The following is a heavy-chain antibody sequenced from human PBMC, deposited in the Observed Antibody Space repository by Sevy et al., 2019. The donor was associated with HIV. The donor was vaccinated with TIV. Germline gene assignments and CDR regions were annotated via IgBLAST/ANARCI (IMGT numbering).Heavy chain of an antibody. J-gene: IGHJ3*01. Sequence: GGSLRLSCAASEITLSNYAMNWVRQAPGRGLEWVSAISGSGGSTYYADSVKGRFTISRDNSKNTLSLHMHSLRVEDTAVYYCAKDRAVLVGDAFDLWGQGTMVTVSS. CDR3: AKDRAVLVGDAFDL. CDR2: ISGSGGST. V-gene: IGHV3-23*01. D-gene: IGHD2-15*01. CDR1: EITLSNYA.